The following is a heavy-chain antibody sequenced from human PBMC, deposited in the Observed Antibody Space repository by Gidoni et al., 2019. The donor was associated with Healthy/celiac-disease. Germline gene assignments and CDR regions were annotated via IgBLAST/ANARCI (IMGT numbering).Heavy chain of an antibody. CDR1: GFTFSSYA. D-gene: IGHD5-18*01. Sequence: EVQLLESGGGLVQPGGSLRLSCAAAGFTFSSYAMRWVRQAPGKGLEWVSAISGSGGSTYYADSVKGRFTISRDNSKNTLYLQMNSLRAEDTAVYYCARGDTAMVWYFDYWGQGTLVTVSS. CDR3: ARGDTAMVWYFDY. CDR2: ISGSGGST. J-gene: IGHJ4*02. V-gene: IGHV3-23*01.